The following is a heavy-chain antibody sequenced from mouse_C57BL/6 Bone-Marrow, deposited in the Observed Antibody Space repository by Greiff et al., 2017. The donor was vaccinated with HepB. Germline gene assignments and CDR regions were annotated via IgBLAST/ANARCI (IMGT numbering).Heavy chain of an antibody. CDR2: IYPRSGNT. CDR3: ALWYFDV. CDR1: GYTFTSYG. Sequence: QVQLKQSGAELARPGASVKLSCKASGYTFTSYGISWVKQRTGQGLEWIGEIYPRSGNTYYNEKFKGKATLTADKSSSTAYMELRSLTSEDSAVYFCALWYFDVWGTGATVTASS. J-gene: IGHJ1*03. V-gene: IGHV1-81*01.